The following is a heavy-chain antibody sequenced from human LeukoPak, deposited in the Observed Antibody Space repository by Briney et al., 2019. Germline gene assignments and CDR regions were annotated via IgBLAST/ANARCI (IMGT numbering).Heavy chain of an antibody. D-gene: IGHD6-6*01. Sequence: GGSLRLSCAASGFSFSSYSMNWVRQAPGKGLEWVSSISTSSSYIYYADSVKGRFTISRDNAKKSLYLQMNSLRADDTAVYYCASWTSSSSNYWGQGTLVTVSS. J-gene: IGHJ4*02. CDR3: ASWTSSSSNY. CDR1: GFSFSSYS. CDR2: ISTSSSYI. V-gene: IGHV3-21*01.